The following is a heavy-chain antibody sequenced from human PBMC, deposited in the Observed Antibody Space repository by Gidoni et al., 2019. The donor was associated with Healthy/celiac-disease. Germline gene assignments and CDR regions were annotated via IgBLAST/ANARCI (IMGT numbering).Heavy chain of an antibody. CDR1: GSTFSSYA. Sequence: EVQLVESGGAWVSLGGSLRLSWAASGSTFSSYARSWVRQAPGKGLEWVSAISGSGGSTYYADSVKGRFTISRDNSKNTLYLQMNSLRAEDTAVYYCAKTPKYYYYYGMDVWGQGTTVTVSS. CDR2: ISGSGGST. J-gene: IGHJ6*02. CDR3: AKTPKYYYYYGMDV. V-gene: IGHV3-23*04.